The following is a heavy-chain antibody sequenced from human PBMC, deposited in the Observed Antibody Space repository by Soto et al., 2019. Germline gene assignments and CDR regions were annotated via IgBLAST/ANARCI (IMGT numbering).Heavy chain of an antibody. J-gene: IGHJ6*02. V-gene: IGHV3-30-3*01. CDR3: ARVKAARPGSYYYYGMDV. CDR1: VFTFSSYA. Sequence: GGSLRLSCAASVFTFSSYAMHWVRQAPGKGLEWVAAISYDGSNKYYADSVKGRFTISRDNSKNTLYLQMNSLRAEDTAVYYCARVKAARPGSYYYYGMDVWGQGTTVTVSS. D-gene: IGHD6-6*01. CDR2: ISYDGSNK.